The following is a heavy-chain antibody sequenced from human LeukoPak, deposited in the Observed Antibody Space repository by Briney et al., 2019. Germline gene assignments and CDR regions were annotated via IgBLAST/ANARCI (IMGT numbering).Heavy chain of an antibody. Sequence: SETLSLTCTVSGGSISSSSYYWGWIRQPPGKWLEWIGSIYYSGSTYYNPSVKSRVTISVDTSKNQFSLKLSSVTAADTAVYYCARGWDSSGYPFDYWGQGTLVTVSS. J-gene: IGHJ4*02. CDR2: IYYSGST. V-gene: IGHV4-39*01. CDR3: ARGWDSSGYPFDY. CDR1: GGSISSSSYY. D-gene: IGHD3-22*01.